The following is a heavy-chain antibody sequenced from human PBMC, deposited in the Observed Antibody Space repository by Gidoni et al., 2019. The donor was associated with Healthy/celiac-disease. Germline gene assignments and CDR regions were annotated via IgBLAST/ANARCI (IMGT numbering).Heavy chain of an antibody. J-gene: IGHJ2*01. Sequence: QVKLVQSGADVKKPGASVKFSCKASGYTFPSYYMHWVRQAPGQGLEWMGIINPSGGSTSYAQKFQGRVTMTRDTSTSTVYMELSSLRSEDTAVYYCARDHPRGDPRPYFDLWGRGTLVTVSS. CDR2: INPSGGST. CDR3: ARDHPRGDPRPYFDL. V-gene: IGHV1-46*03. CDR1: GYTFPSYY.